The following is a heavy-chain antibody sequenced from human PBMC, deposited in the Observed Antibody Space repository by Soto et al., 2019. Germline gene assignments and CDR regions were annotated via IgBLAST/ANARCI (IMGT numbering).Heavy chain of an antibody. V-gene: IGHV4-31*11. D-gene: IGHD3-22*01. Sequence: SETLSLTCAVSGGSISSGGYYWSWIRQHPGKGLEWIGYIYYSGSTYYNPSLKSRVTISVDTSKNQFSLKLSSVTAADTAVYYCARTEYYYDSSGPPWYYFDYWGQGTLVTVSS. CDR3: ARTEYYYDSSGPPWYYFDY. CDR1: GGSISSGGYY. CDR2: IYYSGST. J-gene: IGHJ4*02.